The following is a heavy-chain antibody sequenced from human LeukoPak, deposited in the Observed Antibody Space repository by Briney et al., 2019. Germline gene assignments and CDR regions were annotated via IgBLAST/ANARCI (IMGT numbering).Heavy chain of an antibody. V-gene: IGHV3-23*01. CDR3: AKHVPYSGSYLYFDY. D-gene: IGHD1-26*01. J-gene: IGHJ4*02. CDR1: GFTFSSYA. Sequence: GGSLRLSCAASGFTFSSYAMSWVRQAPGKGLEWVSAISGSGGSTYYADSVKGRFTISRDNSKNTLYLQMNSLRAENTAVYYPAKHVPYSGSYLYFDYWGQGTLVTVSS. CDR2: ISGSGGST.